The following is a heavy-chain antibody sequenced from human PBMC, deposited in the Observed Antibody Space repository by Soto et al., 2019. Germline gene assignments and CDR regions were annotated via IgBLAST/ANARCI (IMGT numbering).Heavy chain of an antibody. J-gene: IGHJ4*02. Sequence: PGGSLRLSCAASGFTFRSYAMSWVRQAPGKGLEWVSSISGSGGSTYYADSVKGRFTVSRDNSKSTLYLRMNSLRAEDTALYYCAKPPNSDFWSGYYDYWGQGTLVTVSS. CDR1: GFTFRSYA. CDR3: AKPPNSDFWSGYYDY. V-gene: IGHV3-23*01. D-gene: IGHD3-3*01. CDR2: ISGSGGST.